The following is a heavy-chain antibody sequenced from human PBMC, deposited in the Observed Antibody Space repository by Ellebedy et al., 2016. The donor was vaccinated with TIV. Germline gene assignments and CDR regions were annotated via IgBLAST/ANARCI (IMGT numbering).Heavy chain of an antibody. V-gene: IGHV3-30*18. CDR1: GFIFSSYA. CDR2: ISYDGSNK. D-gene: IGHD3-3*01. Sequence: GGSLRLXXAASGFIFSSYAMHWVRRAPGKGLEWVALISYDGSNKYVADSVKGRFTISRDNSNNTLYLQMNSLRDEDTALYFCSKANTSPDFGMDVWGHGGTVTVSS. J-gene: IGHJ6*02. CDR3: SKANTSPDFGMDV.